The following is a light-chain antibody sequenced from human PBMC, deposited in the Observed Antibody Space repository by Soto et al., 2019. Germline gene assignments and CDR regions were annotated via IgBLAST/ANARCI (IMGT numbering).Light chain of an antibody. J-gene: IGKJ1*01. V-gene: IGKV1-39*01. Sequence: DIQMTQSPSSLSASVGDRVTITCRASQSITTFLNWYQQKPGKAPNLLIYAASSLQSGVPSRFSGSGFGTDFTLTIRSLQPEDFATYYCQQSYITPWTFGQGTKVEIK. CDR3: QQSYITPWT. CDR1: QSITTF. CDR2: AAS.